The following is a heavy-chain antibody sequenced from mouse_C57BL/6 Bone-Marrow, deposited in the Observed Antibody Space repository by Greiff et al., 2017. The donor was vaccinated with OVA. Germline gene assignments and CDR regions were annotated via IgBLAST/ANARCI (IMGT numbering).Heavy chain of an antibody. V-gene: IGHV1-72*01. Sequence: LSFPSSFSPFPIYFIPFFNHIPGLFLEWIGRIDPNSGGTKYNEKFKSKATLTVDKPSSTAYMQLSSLTSEDSAVYYCARRDGYSFYYFDYWGQGTTLTVSS. CDR3: ARRDGYSFYYFDY. J-gene: IGHJ2*01. CDR1: FSPFPIYF. D-gene: IGHD2-3*01. CDR2: IDPNSGGT.